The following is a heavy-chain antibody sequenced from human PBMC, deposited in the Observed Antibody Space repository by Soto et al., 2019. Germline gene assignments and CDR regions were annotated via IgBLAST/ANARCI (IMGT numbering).Heavy chain of an antibody. CDR1: GGSIRSGGSY. CDR2: IVYSASF. D-gene: IGHD3-3*01. Sequence: QVQLQESGPGLVKSSQTLSLTCTVSGGSIRSGGSYWSWIRQRPGKGLAWIGYIVYSASFYYTRSLKGRVVILEDTSMNHCTLKSSSVTVADTAASYCARAPEAPPIFGVVLLYVFDFWAQGTLGTFSS. J-gene: IGHJ4*02. V-gene: IGHV4-31*03. CDR3: ARAPEAPPIFGVVLLYVFDF.